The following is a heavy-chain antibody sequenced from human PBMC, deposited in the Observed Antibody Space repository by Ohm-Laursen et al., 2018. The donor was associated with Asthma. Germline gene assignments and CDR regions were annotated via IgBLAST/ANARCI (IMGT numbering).Heavy chain of an antibody. D-gene: IGHD4-17*01. CDR1: GFTFSSYG. Sequence: SLRLSCTASGFTFSSYGMHWVRQAPGKGLEWVAVISYDGSNKYYADSVKGRFTISRDNSKNTLYLQMNSLRAEDTAVYYCARDSPYGDYYFDYWGQGTLVTVSS. CDR3: ARDSPYGDYYFDY. CDR2: ISYDGSNK. J-gene: IGHJ4*02. V-gene: IGHV3-30*03.